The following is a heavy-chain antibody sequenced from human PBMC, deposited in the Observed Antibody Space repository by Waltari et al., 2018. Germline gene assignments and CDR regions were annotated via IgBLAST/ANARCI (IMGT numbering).Heavy chain of an antibody. V-gene: IGHV3-9*01. CDR2: ISWNSGSI. Sequence: EVQLVESGGGLVQPGRSLRLSCAASGFPFDDYAMHWFRQAPGKGLEWVSGISWNSGSIGYADSVKGRFTISRDNAKNSLYLQMNSLRAEDTALYYCAKVYGDYAGYYFDYWGQGTLVTVSS. D-gene: IGHD4-17*01. CDR3: AKVYGDYAGYYFDY. J-gene: IGHJ4*02. CDR1: GFPFDDYA.